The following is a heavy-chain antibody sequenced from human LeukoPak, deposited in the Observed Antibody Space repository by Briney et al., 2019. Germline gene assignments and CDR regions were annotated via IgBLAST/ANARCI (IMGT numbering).Heavy chain of an antibody. V-gene: IGHV4-59*01. D-gene: IGHD2-2*01. CDR1: GGSISSYY. J-gene: IGHJ6*02. Sequence: SETLSLTCTVSGGSISSYYWSWTRQPPGKGLEWIGYIYYSGSTNYNPSLKSRVTISVDTSKNQFSLKLSSVTAADTAVYYCARDRTLYGMDVWGQGTTVTVSS. CDR3: ARDRTLYGMDV. CDR2: IYYSGST.